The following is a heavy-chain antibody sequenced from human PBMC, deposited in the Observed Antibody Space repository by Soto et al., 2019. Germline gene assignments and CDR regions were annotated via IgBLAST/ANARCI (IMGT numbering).Heavy chain of an antibody. CDR3: AKDQVAVDTAILDY. V-gene: IGHV3-30*18. Sequence: SLRLSCAASGFTFSSYGMHWVRQAPGKGLEWVAVISYDGSNKYYADSVKGRFTISRDNSKNTLYLQMNSLRAEDTAVYYCAKDQVAVDTAILDYWGQGTLVTVSS. D-gene: IGHD5-18*01. CDR1: GFTFSSYG. CDR2: ISYDGSNK. J-gene: IGHJ4*02.